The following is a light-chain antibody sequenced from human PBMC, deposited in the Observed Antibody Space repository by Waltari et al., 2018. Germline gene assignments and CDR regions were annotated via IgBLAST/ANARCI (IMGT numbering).Light chain of an antibody. CDR2: AAS. CDR1: QSISRY. V-gene: IGKV3-20*01. Sequence: GSLSLSQGERATLSCRASQSISRYLAWYQQKPGQAPRLLIYAASSRATGIPDRFSGSGSGTDFSLTISSLEPEDFAVYYCQNHERLPAMFGQGTKVEIK. CDR3: QNHERLPAM. J-gene: IGKJ1*01.